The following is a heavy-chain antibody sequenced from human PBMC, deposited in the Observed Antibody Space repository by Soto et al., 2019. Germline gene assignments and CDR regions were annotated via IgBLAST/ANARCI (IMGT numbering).Heavy chain of an antibody. J-gene: IGHJ6*02. D-gene: IGHD1-26*01. V-gene: IGHV1-18*01. CDR2: ISAYNGNR. CDR1: GYTFSHYG. CDR3: ARGGQECSNSGCGYIYDGMDV. Sequence: ASVKVSCKASGYTFSHYGIGWVRQAPGQGLEWMGWISAYNGNRHFAEGLRGRITMTTNTTTSAADMELRSLSSDDTAVYYCARGGQECSNSGCGYIYDGMDVWGQGTTVTVSS.